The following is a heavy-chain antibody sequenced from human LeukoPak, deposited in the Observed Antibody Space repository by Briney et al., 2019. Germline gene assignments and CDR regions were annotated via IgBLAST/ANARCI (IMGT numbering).Heavy chain of an antibody. V-gene: IGHV1-18*01. D-gene: IGHD6-6*01. J-gene: IGHJ6*03. CDR1: GYTFTSYG. CDR2: ISAYNGNT. CDR3: ARADSSIAARLSRSSIFNYYYYMDV. Sequence: ASVKVSCKASGYTFTSYGISWVRQAPGQGLEWMGWISAYNGNTNYAQKLQGRVTMTTDTSTSTAYMELRSLRSDDTAVYYCARADSSIAARLSRSSIFNYYYYMDVWGKGTTVTISS.